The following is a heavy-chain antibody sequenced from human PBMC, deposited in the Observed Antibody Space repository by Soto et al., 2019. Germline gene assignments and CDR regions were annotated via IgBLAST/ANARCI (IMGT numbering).Heavy chain of an antibody. CDR3: ARAADLRVYSYYYGMDV. CDR1: VGSFSVYY. D-gene: IGHD3-16*01. J-gene: IGHJ6*01. CDR2: INHSGST. V-gene: IGHV4-34*01. Sequence: SEALCLICAFRVGSFSVYYWGRIRQPAGKGLEWIGEINHSGSTNYNPSLKSRVTISVDTSKNQFSLKLSSVTAADTAVYYCARAADLRVYSYYYGMDVWGQGTTVTASS.